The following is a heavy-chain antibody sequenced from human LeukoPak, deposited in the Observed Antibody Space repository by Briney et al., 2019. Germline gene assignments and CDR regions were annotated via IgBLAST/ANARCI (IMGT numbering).Heavy chain of an antibody. J-gene: IGHJ4*02. D-gene: IGHD3-10*01. Sequence: GESLRLSCAASGFTFSSYSMNWVRQAPGKGLEWVSSISSSSSYIYYADSVKGRFTISRDNSKNTLYLQMNSLRAEDTAVYYCADGSGSYNMWGWGQGTLVTVSS. V-gene: IGHV3-21*04. CDR3: ADGSGSYNMWG. CDR1: GFTFSSYS. CDR2: ISSSSSYI.